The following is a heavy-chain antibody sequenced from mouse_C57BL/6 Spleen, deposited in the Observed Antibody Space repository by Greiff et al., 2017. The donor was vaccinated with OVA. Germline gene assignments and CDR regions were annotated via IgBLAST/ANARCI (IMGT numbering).Heavy chain of an antibody. CDR2: ISDGGSYT. CDR3: ARDAGSFDY. Sequence: EVKLMESGGGLVKPGGSLKLSCAASGFTFSSYAMSWVRQTPEKRLEWVATISDGGSYTYYPDNVKGRFTISRDNAKNNLYLQMSHLKSEDTAMYYCARDAGSFDYWGQGTTRTVSS. V-gene: IGHV5-4*01. CDR1: GFTFSSYA. J-gene: IGHJ2*01.